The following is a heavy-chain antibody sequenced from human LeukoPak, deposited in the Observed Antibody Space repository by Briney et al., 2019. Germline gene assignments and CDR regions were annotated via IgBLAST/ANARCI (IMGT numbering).Heavy chain of an antibody. CDR1: GFTFSSYG. D-gene: IGHD7-27*01. CDR2: ISSSSSTI. CDR3: ARDGDPAHDGFDI. J-gene: IGHJ3*02. Sequence: PGPCLRLSFSASGFTFSSYGIGWVRQAPGKWRGLVSYISSSSSTIYYADSVKGRFTISRDNAKNSLYLQMNSLRAEDTAVYYCARDGDPAHDGFDIWGQGTMVTVSS. V-gene: IGHV3-48*01.